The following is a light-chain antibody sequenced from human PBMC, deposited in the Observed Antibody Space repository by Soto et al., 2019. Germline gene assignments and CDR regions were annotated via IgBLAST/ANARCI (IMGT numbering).Light chain of an antibody. J-gene: IGKJ1*01. CDR1: QSVSSY. CDR2: GAS. V-gene: IGKV3-20*01. Sequence: EIVLNQSTAAVSWAAKERTTLSCRASQSVSSYLAWYQQKPGQAPRLLIYGASSRATGIPDKFSGSGSGPDITLICGILVPDDFAVYYCKQHGSPPWAFGQGTKVDIK. CDR3: KQHGSPPWA.